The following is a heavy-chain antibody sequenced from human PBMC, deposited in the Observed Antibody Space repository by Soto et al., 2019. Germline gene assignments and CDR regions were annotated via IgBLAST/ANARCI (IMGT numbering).Heavy chain of an antibody. J-gene: IGHJ6*02. CDR3: AVTIFGVVSDYYYGMDV. CDR1: GFTFSSYG. Sequence: HVQLVESGGGVVQPGRSLRLSCAASGFTFSSYGMHWVRQAPGKGLEWVAVIWYDGSNKYYADSVKGRFTISRDNSKNTLYLQMNSLRAEDTAVYYCAVTIFGVVSDYYYGMDVWGQGTTVTVSS. D-gene: IGHD3-3*01. V-gene: IGHV3-33*01. CDR2: IWYDGSNK.